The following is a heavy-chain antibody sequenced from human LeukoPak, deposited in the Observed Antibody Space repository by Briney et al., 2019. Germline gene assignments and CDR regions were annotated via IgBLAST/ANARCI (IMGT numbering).Heavy chain of an antibody. CDR1: GGSISSYY. V-gene: IGHV4-59*12. CDR3: ATVTYYYDSSGYYCEYFQH. CDR2: IYSSGST. D-gene: IGHD3-22*01. J-gene: IGHJ1*01. Sequence: KPSETLSLTCTVSGGSISSYYWSWIRQPPGKGLEWIGYIYSSGSTNYNPSLKSRVTISVDTFKNQFSLKLSSVTAADTAVYYCATVTYYYDSSGYYCEYFQHWGQGTLVTVSS.